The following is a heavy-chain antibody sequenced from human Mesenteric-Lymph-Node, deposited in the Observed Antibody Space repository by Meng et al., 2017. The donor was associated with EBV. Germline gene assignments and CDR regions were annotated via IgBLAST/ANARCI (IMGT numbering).Heavy chain of an antibody. Sequence: VQLVELGAEVKKPGASVKVSSEASGYRFIGYYLHWVRQVPGQGLEWMGRIDPYSGGTNYAQKFQDRVTMTRDTSISTAYMDLSRLTSDDTAVYYCARSSDYGDYVWGQGSLVTVSS. CDR3: ARSSDYGDYV. D-gene: IGHD4-17*01. V-gene: IGHV1-2*06. CDR1: GYRFIGYY. CDR2: IDPYSGGT. J-gene: IGHJ4*02.